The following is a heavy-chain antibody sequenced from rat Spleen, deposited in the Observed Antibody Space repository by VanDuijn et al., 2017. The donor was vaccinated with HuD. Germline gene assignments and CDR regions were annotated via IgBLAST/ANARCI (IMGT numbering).Heavy chain of an antibody. J-gene: IGHJ2*01. V-gene: IGHV5-58*01. D-gene: IGHD1-7*01. CDR1: GFTFSKYW. CDR2: ISNDGVNT. Sequence: EVQLVESGGGLVQPGRSLKLSCVASGFTFSKYWMYWVRRAPGKGLEWVSSISNDGVNTYYPDSVKGRFTISRDNAENIAFLRMNSLKSEDTGTYYCAVAGYGYWGKGVMVTVSS. CDR3: AVAGYGY.